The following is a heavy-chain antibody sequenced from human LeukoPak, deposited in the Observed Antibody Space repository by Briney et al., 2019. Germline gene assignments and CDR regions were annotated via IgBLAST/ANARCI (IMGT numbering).Heavy chain of an antibody. CDR2: IWYDGSNK. V-gene: IGHV3-33*01. CDR1: GFTFSSYG. J-gene: IGHJ5*02. D-gene: IGHD3-22*01. CDR3: AREYATTYYYDSSGYQDNRFDP. Sequence: GGSLRLSCAASGFTFSSYGMHWVRQAPGKGLEWVAVIWYDGSNKYYADSVKGRFTISRDNSKNTLYLQMNSLRAEDTAVYYCAREYATTYYYDSSGYQDNRFDPWGQGTLVTVSS.